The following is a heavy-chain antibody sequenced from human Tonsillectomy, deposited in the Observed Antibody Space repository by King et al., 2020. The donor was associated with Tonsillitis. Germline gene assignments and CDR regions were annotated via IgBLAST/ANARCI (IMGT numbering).Heavy chain of an antibody. CDR2: INTDGSST. V-gene: IGHV3-74*01. CDR3: SPLEPGHYDMGV. J-gene: IGHJ6*01. Sequence: VQLVESGGGLVQPGGSLRLSCAASGFTLSNYWMHWVRQAPGKGLVWVSRINTDGSSTTYADSVKGRFTMSRDNAKNTVYLQMNSLRAEDTAVYYCSPLEPGHYDMGVWGQGTTVPVSP. D-gene: IGHD1-1*01. CDR1: GFTLSNYW.